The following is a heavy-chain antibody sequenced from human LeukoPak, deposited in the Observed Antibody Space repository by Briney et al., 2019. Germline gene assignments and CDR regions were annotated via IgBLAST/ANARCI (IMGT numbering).Heavy chain of an antibody. J-gene: IGHJ5*02. CDR1: GYTFTGYF. V-gene: IGHV1-2*02. CDR2: INPNNGGT. Sequence: ASVKASCKASGYTFTGYFIHWVRQAPGQGLEWMGWINPNNGGTNYAQKFQGRVTMTRDTSISTAYMELSRLRSDGTAVYYCARDNSVGDVAWWFDPWGQGTLVTVSS. D-gene: IGHD1-26*01. CDR3: ARDNSVGDVAWWFDP.